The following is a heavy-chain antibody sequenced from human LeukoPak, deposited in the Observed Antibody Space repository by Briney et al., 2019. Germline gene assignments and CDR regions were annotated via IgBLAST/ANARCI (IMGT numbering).Heavy chain of an antibody. CDR2: ISSSSSYI. Sequence: GGSLRLSCAVSGFTFNIYAMSWVRQAPGKGLEWVSSISSSSSYIYYADSVKGRFTISRDNAKNSLYLQMNSLRAEDTAVYYCASLGSLTGFDYWGQGTLVTVSS. CDR1: GFTFNIYA. V-gene: IGHV3-21*01. D-gene: IGHD3-16*02. J-gene: IGHJ4*02. CDR3: ASLGSLTGFDY.